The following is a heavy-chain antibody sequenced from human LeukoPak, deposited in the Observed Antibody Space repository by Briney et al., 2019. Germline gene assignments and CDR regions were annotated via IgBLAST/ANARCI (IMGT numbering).Heavy chain of an antibody. CDR3: ATHTERGVDY. D-gene: IGHD1-1*01. CDR2: INPNSGGT. CDR1: GYTFTGYY. J-gene: IGHJ4*02. Sequence: ASVKVSCKASGYTFTGYYLHWVRQAPGQGLEWMGWINPNSGGTNYAQKFQGRVTMTGDTSISTAYMELSSLRSEDTAVYYCATHTERGVDYWGQGTLVTVSS. V-gene: IGHV1-2*02.